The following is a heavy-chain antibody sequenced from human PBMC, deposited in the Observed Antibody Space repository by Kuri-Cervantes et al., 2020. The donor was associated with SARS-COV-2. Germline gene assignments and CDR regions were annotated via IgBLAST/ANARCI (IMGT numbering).Heavy chain of an antibody. V-gene: IGHV4-59*11. CDR1: GASISSHN. Sequence: SETLSLTCSVSGASISSHNWSWIRQPPGKGLEWIGFIYYTGSTNYNPSLKSRVTISVDTSKNQFSLKLSSVTAADTAVYYCARVSYDILTGYYLSLTFDYWGQGTLVTVSS. J-gene: IGHJ4*02. CDR2: IYYTGST. D-gene: IGHD3-9*01. CDR3: ARVSYDILTGYYLSLTFDY.